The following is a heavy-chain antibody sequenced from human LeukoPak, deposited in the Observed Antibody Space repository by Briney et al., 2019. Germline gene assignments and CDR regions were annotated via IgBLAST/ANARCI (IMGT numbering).Heavy chain of an antibody. J-gene: IGHJ5*02. CDR3: ARGLGIAAAGSANWFDP. V-gene: IGHV4-34*01. CDR2: INHSGST. CDR1: GGSFSGYY. D-gene: IGHD6-13*01. Sequence: PSETLSLTCAVYGGSFSGYYWSWIRRPPGKGLEWIGEINHSGSTNYNPSLKSRVTISVDTSKNQFSLKLSSVTAADTAVYYCARGLGIAAAGSANWFDPWGQGTLVTVSS.